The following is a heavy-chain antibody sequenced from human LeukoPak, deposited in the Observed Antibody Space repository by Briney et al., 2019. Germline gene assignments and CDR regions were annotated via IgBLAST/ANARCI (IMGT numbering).Heavy chain of an antibody. D-gene: IGHD1-26*01. CDR2: ISGSGGST. CDR1: GFTLSSYA. J-gene: IGHJ4*02. Sequence: PGGSLRLSCAASGFTLSSYAMSWVRQAPGKGGEWVSAISGSGGSTYYADCVEGRFTISRDNSTNTLYLQMNSLRAEDTAVYYCAKDPGTRPSGSYYRYWGQGTLVTVSS. V-gene: IGHV3-23*01. CDR3: AKDPGTRPSGSYYRY.